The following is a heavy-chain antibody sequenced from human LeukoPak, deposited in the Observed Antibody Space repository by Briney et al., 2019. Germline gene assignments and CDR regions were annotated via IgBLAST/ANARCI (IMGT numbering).Heavy chain of an antibody. CDR2: INHSGST. CDR1: GGSFSGYY. J-gene: IGHJ2*01. Sequence: SETLSLTCAAYGGSFSGYYWSWIRQPPGKGLEWIGEINHSGSTNYNPSLKSRVTISVDTSKNQFSLKLSSVTAADTAVYYCARYPLIVVVTARDWYFDLWGRGTLVTVSS. CDR3: ARYPLIVVVTARDWYFDL. D-gene: IGHD2-21*02. V-gene: IGHV4-34*01.